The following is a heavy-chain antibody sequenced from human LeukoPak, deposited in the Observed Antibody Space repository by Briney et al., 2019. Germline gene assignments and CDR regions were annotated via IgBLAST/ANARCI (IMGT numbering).Heavy chain of an antibody. CDR3: ARPTLQTLGA. CDR2: INPNSGDT. D-gene: IGHD3-10*01. CDR1: GYTSTGYY. Sequence: ASVKVSCKASGYTSTGYYMHWVRQAPGQGLEWMGWINPNSGDTNYAQRFQGRVTMTRDTSISTAYMELSRLTSDDTAVYYCARPTLQTLGAWGQGTLVTVSS. V-gene: IGHV1-2*02. J-gene: IGHJ5*02.